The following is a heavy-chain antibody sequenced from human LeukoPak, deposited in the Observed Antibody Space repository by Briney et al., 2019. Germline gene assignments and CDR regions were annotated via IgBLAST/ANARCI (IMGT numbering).Heavy chain of an antibody. CDR1: KNMFTGYF. J-gene: IGHJ6*03. Sequence: ASVKVSCKTSKNMFTGYFMHWVRQAPGQGLEWIGWINPNSGGTLFARRFQGRVTMTRDTSIGATYMELSRLTSDDTALYYCAAXCNDDFCYKRDYMDVWGKGTMVIVSS. V-gene: IGHV1-2*02. CDR2: INPNSGGT. D-gene: IGHD2-2*02. CDR3: AAXCNDDFCYKRDYMDV.